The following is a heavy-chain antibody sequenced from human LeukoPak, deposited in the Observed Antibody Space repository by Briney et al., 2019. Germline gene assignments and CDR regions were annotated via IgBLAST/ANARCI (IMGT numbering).Heavy chain of an antibody. J-gene: IGHJ5*02. V-gene: IGHV3-30-3*01. CDR2: ISYDGSNK. Sequence: GGSLRLSCAASGFTFSSYAMHWVCQAPGKGLEWVAVISYDGSNKYYADSVKGRFTISRDNSKNTLYLQMNSLRAEDTAVYYCAREDCSGGSCYFGIFDPWGQGTLVTVSS. CDR3: AREDCSGGSCYFGIFDP. D-gene: IGHD2-15*01. CDR1: GFTFSSYA.